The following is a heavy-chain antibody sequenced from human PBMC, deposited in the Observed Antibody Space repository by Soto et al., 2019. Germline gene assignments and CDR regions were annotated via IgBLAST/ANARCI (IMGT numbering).Heavy chain of an antibody. CDR2: ISGSGVST. D-gene: IGHD5-12*01. CDR3: AKDGYSGYDYNEDFDY. V-gene: IGHV3-23*01. J-gene: IGHJ4*02. CDR1: GFTFSSYS. Sequence: GGSLRLSCAASGFTFSSYSISWVRQAPWKGLEWVSAISGSGVSTYYADSVKGRFTISRDNSKNTLYLQMNGLRAEDTAVYYCAKDGYSGYDYNEDFDYWGQGNLVTFSS.